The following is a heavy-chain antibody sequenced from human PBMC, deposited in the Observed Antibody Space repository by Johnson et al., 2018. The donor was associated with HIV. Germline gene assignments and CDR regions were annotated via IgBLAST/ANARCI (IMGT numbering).Heavy chain of an antibody. D-gene: IGHD6-19*01. CDR1: RITFSRYW. CDR2: IKQDGSEK. CDR3: AKELALYSSGYGGDAFDI. Sequence: VQLVESGGGLVQPGGSLRLSCAASRITFSRYWMSWVRQAPGKGLEWVANIKQDGSEKYYVDSVKGRFTISRDNSKNTLYLQMNSLRAEDTAVYYCAKELALYSSGYGGDAFDIWGQGTMVTVSS. J-gene: IGHJ3*02. V-gene: IGHV3-7*05.